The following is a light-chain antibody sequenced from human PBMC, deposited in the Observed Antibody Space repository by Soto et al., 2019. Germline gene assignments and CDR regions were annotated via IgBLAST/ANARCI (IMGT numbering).Light chain of an antibody. CDR1: QSVSSN. CDR2: GAS. CDR3: QQYTNWPPLT. V-gene: IGKV3-15*01. J-gene: IGKJ5*01. Sequence: EIVMTQSPATLSVSPGERATLSCRASQSVSSNLAWYQQKPGQAPRLLIYGASTRATGIPARFSGSASGTEFTLTISRLQSEDFAVYYCQQYTNWPPLTFGQGTRLEIK.